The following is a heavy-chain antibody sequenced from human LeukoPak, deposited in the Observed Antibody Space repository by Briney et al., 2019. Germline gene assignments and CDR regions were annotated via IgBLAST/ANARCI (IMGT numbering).Heavy chain of an antibody. CDR1: GFTFSSYA. CDR3: AKVVVVVVAAENGMDV. V-gene: IGHV3-23*01. Sequence: GGSLRLSCAASGFTFSSYAMSWVRQAPGKGLEWVSAISGSGGSTYYADSVKGRFTISRDNSKNTLYLQMNSLRAEDTAVYYCAKVVVVVVAAENGMDVWGQGTTVTVSS. D-gene: IGHD2-15*01. J-gene: IGHJ6*02. CDR2: ISGSGGST.